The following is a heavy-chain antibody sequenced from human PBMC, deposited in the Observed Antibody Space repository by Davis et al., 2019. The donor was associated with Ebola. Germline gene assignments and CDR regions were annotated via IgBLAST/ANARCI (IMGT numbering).Heavy chain of an antibody. D-gene: IGHD6-13*01. J-gene: IGHJ6*02. Sequence: MPGGSLRLSCAVYGGSFSGYYWSWIRQPPGKGLEWIGEINHSGSTNYNPSLKSRVTISVDTSKNQFSLKLSSVTAADTAVYYCARNDNYSSRGMDVWGQGTTVTVSS. V-gene: IGHV4-34*01. CDR1: GGSFSGYY. CDR2: INHSGST. CDR3: ARNDNYSSRGMDV.